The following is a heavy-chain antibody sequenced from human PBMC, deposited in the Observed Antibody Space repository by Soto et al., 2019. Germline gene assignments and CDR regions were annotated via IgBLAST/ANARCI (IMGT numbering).Heavy chain of an antibody. D-gene: IGHD3-3*01. CDR2: INHSGST. Sequence: PSETLSLTCTVSGGSISSYYWSWIRQPPGKGLEWIGSINHSGSTNYNPSLKSRVTISVDTSKNQFSLKLTSVTAADTAVYYCARWWSGSRQGFDPWGQGTLVTVSS. CDR1: GGSISSYY. J-gene: IGHJ5*02. CDR3: ARWWSGSRQGFDP. V-gene: IGHV4-59*12.